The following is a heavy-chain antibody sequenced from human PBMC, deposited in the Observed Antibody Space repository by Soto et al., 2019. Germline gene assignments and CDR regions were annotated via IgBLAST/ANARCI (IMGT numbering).Heavy chain of an antibody. J-gene: IGHJ6*02. D-gene: IGHD3-16*01. CDR2: MNAKSGDT. CDR3: ARGNPFNYAGFDV. V-gene: IGHV1-8*01. CDR1: GYTFSDFD. Sequence: QAHLEQYGAEVKRPGASVKVDCKASGYTFSDFDINWLRQASGQGTEWMGWMNAKSGDTFFAQRFQGKFNMTWDTSLSTAYMEVGSLTSDDTAMYYCARGNPFNYAGFDVWGQGTTVAVSS.